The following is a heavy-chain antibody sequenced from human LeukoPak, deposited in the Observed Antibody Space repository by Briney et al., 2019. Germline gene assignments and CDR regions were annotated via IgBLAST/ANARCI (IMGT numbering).Heavy chain of an antibody. CDR2: IYYSGST. Sequence: SETLSLTCTVSGGSVSSGSYYWSWIRQPPGKGLEWIGYIYYSGSTNYNPSLKSRVTISVDTSKNQFSLKLSSVTAADTAVYYCARGNNSGSYFDYWGQGTLVTVSS. V-gene: IGHV4-61*01. D-gene: IGHD1-26*01. CDR3: ARGNNSGSYFDY. CDR1: GGSVSSGSYY. J-gene: IGHJ4*02.